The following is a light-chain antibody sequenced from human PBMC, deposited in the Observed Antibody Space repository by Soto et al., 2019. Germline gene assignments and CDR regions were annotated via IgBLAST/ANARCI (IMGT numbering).Light chain of an antibody. CDR1: SGYSNYK. CDR3: GADHGSGSNFVV. V-gene: IGLV9-49*01. Sequence: QPVLTQPPSASASLGASVTLTCTLSSGYSNYKVDWYQQRPGKGPRFVMRVGTGGIVGSKGDGIPDRFSVLGSGLNRYLTIENIQAEDESDYHCGADHGSGSNFVVFGGGTKLTVL. J-gene: IGLJ2*01. CDR2: VGTGGIVG.